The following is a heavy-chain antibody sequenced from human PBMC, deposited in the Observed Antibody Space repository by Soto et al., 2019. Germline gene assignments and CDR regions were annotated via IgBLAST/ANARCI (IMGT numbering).Heavy chain of an antibody. CDR2: ISGSGGST. CDR3: AKSGPYSSSSFYYYYGMDV. Sequence: GGSLRLSCAASGFTFSSYAMSWVRQAPGKGLEWVSAISGSGGSTYYADSVKGRFTISRDNSKNTLYLQMNSLRAEDTAVYYCAKSGPYSSSSFYYYYGMDVWGQGTTVTVSS. D-gene: IGHD6-6*01. CDR1: GFTFSSYA. J-gene: IGHJ6*02. V-gene: IGHV3-23*01.